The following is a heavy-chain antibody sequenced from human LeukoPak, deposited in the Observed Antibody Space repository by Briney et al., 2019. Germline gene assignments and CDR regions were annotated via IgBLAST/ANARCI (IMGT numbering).Heavy chain of an antibody. CDR1: GFTFSSYS. CDR3: ARVRSGSSAGNYGMDV. V-gene: IGHV3-21*01. J-gene: IGHJ6*02. D-gene: IGHD1-26*01. CDR2: ISSSSSYI. Sequence: GGSLRLSCAASGFTFSSYSMNWVRQAPGKGLEWVSSISSSSSYIYYADSVKGRFTISGDNAKNTLYVQMNSLRAEDTAVYYCARVRSGSSAGNYGMDVWGQGTTVTVSS.